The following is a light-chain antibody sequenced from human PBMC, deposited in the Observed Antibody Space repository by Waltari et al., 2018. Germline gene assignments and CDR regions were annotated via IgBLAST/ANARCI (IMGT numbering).Light chain of an antibody. V-gene: IGLV2-11*01. CDR3: CSYAGSYTGV. Sequence: QSALTQPRSVSGSPGQSVTISCTGTSSDVGGYNYVSWYQQHPGKAPKLMIYDVSKRPSGVPGRFSGSKSGNTASLTISGLQAEDEADYYCCSYAGSYTGVFGGGTQLTVL. CDR2: DVS. CDR1: SSDVGGYNY. J-gene: IGLJ2*01.